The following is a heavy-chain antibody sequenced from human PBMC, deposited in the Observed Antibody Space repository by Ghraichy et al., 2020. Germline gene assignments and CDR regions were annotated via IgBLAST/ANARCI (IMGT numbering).Heavy chain of an antibody. CDR2: VFYSGST. J-gene: IGHJ4*02. Sequence: SETLSLTCTVSGDSISSGSFFWGWIRQPPGKGLDWIGSVFYSGSTYYNPSLKSRVTISVDTSKNQFSLKLSSVTAAETAVYCCARQPAATMREFAFDYWGQGTLVTVSS. CDR1: GDSISSGSFF. D-gene: IGHD2-15*01. V-gene: IGHV4-39*01. CDR3: ARQPAATMREFAFDY.